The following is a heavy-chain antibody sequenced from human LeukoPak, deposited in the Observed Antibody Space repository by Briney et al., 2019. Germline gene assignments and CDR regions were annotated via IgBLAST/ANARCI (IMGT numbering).Heavy chain of an antibody. CDR3: ARDQWLAYYYHGMDV. J-gene: IGHJ6*01. V-gene: IGHV3-48*03. CDR2: ITNNGTTI. Sequence: PVGSLRLSCAASGFTLSSYAMKWVRQAPGKGVEWGSYITNNGTTIYYADSVKGRFDISRDNAETSLYLQMNSLRAEDTAIYYSARDQWLAYYYHGMDVWGQGTTVTVSS. D-gene: IGHD6-19*01. CDR1: GFTLSSYA.